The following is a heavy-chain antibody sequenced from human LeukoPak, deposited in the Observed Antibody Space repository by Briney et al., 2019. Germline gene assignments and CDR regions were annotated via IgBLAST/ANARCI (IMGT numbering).Heavy chain of an antibody. J-gene: IGHJ4*02. Sequence: GGSLRLSCAASGFTFSSYAMSWVRQAPGKGLEWVSAISGSGGSTYYADSVKGRFTISRDNSKNTLYLQMNSLRAEDTAVYHCAKSGYSGSYQRFDYWGQGTLVTVSS. CDR2: ISGSGGST. V-gene: IGHV3-23*01. D-gene: IGHD1-26*01. CDR3: AKSGYSGSYQRFDY. CDR1: GFTFSSYA.